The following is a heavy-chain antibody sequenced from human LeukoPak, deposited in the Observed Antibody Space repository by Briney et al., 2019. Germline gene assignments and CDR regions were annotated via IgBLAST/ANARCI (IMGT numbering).Heavy chain of an antibody. CDR1: GFTFSSYS. V-gene: IGHV3-21*01. J-gene: IGHJ4*02. CDR2: ICSSSSYI. Sequence: PGGSLRLSCAASGFTFSSYSMNWVRQAPGKGLEWVSSICSSSSYIYYADSVKGRFTISRDNAKNSLYLQMNSLRAEDTAVYYCARGGYCSSTSCRPFDYWGQGTLVTVSS. D-gene: IGHD2-2*01. CDR3: ARGGYCSSTSCRPFDY.